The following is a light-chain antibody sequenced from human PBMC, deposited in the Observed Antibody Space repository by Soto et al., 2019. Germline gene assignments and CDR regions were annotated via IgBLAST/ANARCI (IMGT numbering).Light chain of an antibody. CDR3: SSYTSSITPHV. V-gene: IGLV2-14*01. CDR2: DVS. CDR1: SSDVGGYDF. J-gene: IGLJ1*01. Sequence: QPVLTQPASVAGSPGQSITISCTGTSSDVGGYDFVSWYQQHPGSAPKLMIYDVSDRPSGVSNRFSGSKSGNTASLTISGLQTEEEADYYCSSYTSSITPHVLGTGTKLTVL.